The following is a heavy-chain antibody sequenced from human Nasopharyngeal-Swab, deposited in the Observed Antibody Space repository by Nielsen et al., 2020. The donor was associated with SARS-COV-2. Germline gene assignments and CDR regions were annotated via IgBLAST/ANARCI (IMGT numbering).Heavy chain of an antibody. V-gene: IGHV3-49*03. CDR1: GFTFGDHA. D-gene: IGHD3-22*01. Sequence: GESLKISCTASGFTFGDHAMSWFRQAPGKGLEWVGFIRSKAYGGTTEYAASVKGRFTISRDDSKSIAYLQMNSLKTEDTAVYYCTREQPDYYDSSGYYPIPFDSWGQGTLVTVSS. CDR3: TREQPDYYDSSGYYPIPFDS. J-gene: IGHJ4*02. CDR2: IRSKAYGGTT.